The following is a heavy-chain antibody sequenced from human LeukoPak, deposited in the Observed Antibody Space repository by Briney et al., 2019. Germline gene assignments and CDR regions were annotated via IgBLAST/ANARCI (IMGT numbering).Heavy chain of an antibody. CDR2: IYPGDSDS. CDR1: GDIFTKNW. Sequence: GESLKISCKVSGDIFTKNWIAWVRQMPGKGLEWMGIIYPGDSDSRYSPSFQGQVTFSVDKSVSTAYLQLTRLKASDTAMYYCARRGEGYSYVDHWGQGTLVTVSS. CDR3: ARRGEGYSYVDH. V-gene: IGHV5-51*01. J-gene: IGHJ4*02. D-gene: IGHD5-24*01.